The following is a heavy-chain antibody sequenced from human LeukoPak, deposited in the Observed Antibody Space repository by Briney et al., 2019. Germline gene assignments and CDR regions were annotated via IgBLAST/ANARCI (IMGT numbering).Heavy chain of an antibody. J-gene: IGHJ4*02. CDR3: ATGVLRD. Sequence: PSETLSLTCTVSGGSISSSSYYWGWIRQPPGKGLEWIGSIYYSGSTYYNPSLKSRVTISVDTSKNQFSLKLSSVTAADTAVYYCATGVLRDWGQGTLVTVSS. V-gene: IGHV4-39*07. CDR2: IYYSGST. CDR1: GGSISSSSYY. D-gene: IGHD2/OR15-2a*01.